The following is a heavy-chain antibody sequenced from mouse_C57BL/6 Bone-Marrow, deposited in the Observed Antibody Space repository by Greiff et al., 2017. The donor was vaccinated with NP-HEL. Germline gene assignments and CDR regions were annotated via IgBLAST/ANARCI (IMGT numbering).Heavy chain of an antibody. Sequence: QVQLQQPGAELVKPGASVKLSCKASGYTFTSYWMQWVKQRPGQGLEWIGEIDPSDSYTNYNQKFKGKATLTVDTSSSAAYMQLSSLTSEDSAVYYCARSNPLYSSSLNYFDDWGQGTTLTVSS. D-gene: IGHD1-1*01. CDR1: GYTFTSYW. V-gene: IGHV1-50*01. CDR3: ARSNPLYSSSLNYFDD. CDR2: IDPSDSYT. J-gene: IGHJ2*01.